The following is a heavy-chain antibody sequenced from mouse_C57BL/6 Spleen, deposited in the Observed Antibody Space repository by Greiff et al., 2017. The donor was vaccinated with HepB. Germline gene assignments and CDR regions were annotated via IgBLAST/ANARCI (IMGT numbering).Heavy chain of an antibody. D-gene: IGHD2-4*01. CDR2: IDPSDSYT. CDR3: ARGAGLPYWYFDV. CDR1: GYTFTSYW. Sequence: VQLQQPGAELVKPGASVKLSCKASGYTFTSYWMQWVKQRPGQGLEWIGEIDPSDSYTNYNQKLKGKATLTVDTSSSTAYMQLSSLTSEDSAVYYCARGAGLPYWYFDVWGTGTTVTVSS. J-gene: IGHJ1*03. V-gene: IGHV1-50*01.